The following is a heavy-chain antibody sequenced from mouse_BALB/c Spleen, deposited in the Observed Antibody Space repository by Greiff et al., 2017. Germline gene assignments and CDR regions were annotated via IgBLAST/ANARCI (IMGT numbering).Heavy chain of an antibody. CDR2: ISSGGGST. Sequence: EVMLVESGGGLVKPGGSLKLSCAASGFAFSSYDMSWVRQTPEKRLEWVAYISSGGGSTYYPDTVKGRFTISRDNAKNTLYLQMSSLKSEDTAMYYCARGYYGYAMDYWGQGTSVTVSS. D-gene: IGHD1-1*01. CDR1: GFAFSSYD. V-gene: IGHV5-12-1*01. CDR3: ARGYYGYAMDY. J-gene: IGHJ4*01.